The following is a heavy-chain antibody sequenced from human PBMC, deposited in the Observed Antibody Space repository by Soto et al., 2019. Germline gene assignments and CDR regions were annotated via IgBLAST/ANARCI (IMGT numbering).Heavy chain of an antibody. V-gene: IGHV1-46*01. D-gene: IGHD1-26*01. CDR1: RDTFTSYY. CDR2: INPHGGST. Sequence: QLVQSGGEVKQPGASVKVSCKAPRDTFTSYYINWVRQAPGQGLEWMGVINPHGGSTAYAQKFKGRVTLTRDTSGSTVYMEVSSLTSEDTAMYYCARSSGGNFGIIIEGTNWFDPWGQGTLVTVSS. CDR3: ARSSGGNFGIIIEGTNWFDP. J-gene: IGHJ5*02.